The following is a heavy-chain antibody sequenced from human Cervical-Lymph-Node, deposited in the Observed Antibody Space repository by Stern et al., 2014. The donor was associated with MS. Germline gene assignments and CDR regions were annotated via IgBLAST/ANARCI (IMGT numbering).Heavy chain of an antibody. J-gene: IGHJ3*02. D-gene: IGHD3-22*01. CDR3: TRTGSYFDGSGSYYATFFEM. V-gene: IGHV3-73*02. CDR1: GFTFSASA. Sequence: EVQLVESGGGLVRPGESLKVSCEASGFTFSASAMHWVRQAPGKGPEWIGRIRGKVNNYATEYSASVKGRFTISRDDSRNTLYLQMNNLKTEDTAVYYCTRTGSYFDGSGSYYATFFEMWGQGTMVTVSS. CDR2: IRGKVNNYAT.